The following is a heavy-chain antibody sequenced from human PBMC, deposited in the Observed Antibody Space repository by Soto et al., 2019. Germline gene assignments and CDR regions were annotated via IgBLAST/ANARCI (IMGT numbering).Heavy chain of an antibody. Sequence: HPGGSLRLSCTASGFTFRTSNMNWVRQTPGKGLEWISFISSTTGVVYSADSVEGRFTISRDNAKNSLYLQLNSLRVEDTGVYYCVRSAGYDCFYDWGQGALVTVSS. D-gene: IGHD5-12*01. J-gene: IGHJ5*02. CDR1: GFTFRTSN. V-gene: IGHV3-48*01. CDR3: VRSAGYDCFYD. CDR2: ISSTTGVV.